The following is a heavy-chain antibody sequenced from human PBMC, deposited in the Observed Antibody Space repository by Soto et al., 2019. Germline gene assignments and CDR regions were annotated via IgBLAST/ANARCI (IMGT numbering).Heavy chain of an antibody. D-gene: IGHD3-16*02. V-gene: IGHV1-3*01. CDR3: ARAKYDYIWGSYHPFDQ. Sequence: QVQLVQSGAEVKKPGASVRLSCKVSGKSFDNFAVHWVRQTPGQGPEWMGRINVGDDKTKYSEKFQGRVIVSYDTSATTAYMELRALSSEDTAVYYCARAKYDYIWGSYHPFDQWAQGAQVTVAS. CDR1: GKSFDNFA. CDR2: INVGDDKT. J-gene: IGHJ4*02.